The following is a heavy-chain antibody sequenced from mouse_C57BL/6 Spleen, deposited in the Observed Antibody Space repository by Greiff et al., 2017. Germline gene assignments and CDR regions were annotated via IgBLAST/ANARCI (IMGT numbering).Heavy chain of an antibody. V-gene: IGHV1-22*01. CDR1: GYTFTDYN. Sequence: EVQLQQSGPELVKPGASVKMSCKASGYTFTDYNMHWVKQSHGKSLEWIGYINPNNGGTSYNQKFKGKATLTVNKSSSTAYMELRSLTSEDSAVYYCARVVDYGSLAYFDYWGQGTTLTVSS. CDR3: ARVVDYGSLAYFDY. J-gene: IGHJ2*01. CDR2: INPNNGGT. D-gene: IGHD1-1*01.